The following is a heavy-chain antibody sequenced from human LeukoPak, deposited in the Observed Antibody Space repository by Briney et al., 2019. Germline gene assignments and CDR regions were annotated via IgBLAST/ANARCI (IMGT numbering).Heavy chain of an antibody. V-gene: IGHV3-15*01. Sequence: GGSLRLSCVVSGFSFNNAWVGWVRQAPGKGLEWVGRIKAKTDGGTADYAAPVKGRFTISRDDSKNTVFLQMDSLKIDDTAVYFCSTGGGTNDFWGQGALVTVSS. CDR1: GFSFNNAW. D-gene: IGHD1-1*01. J-gene: IGHJ4*02. CDR2: IKAKTDGGTA. CDR3: STGGGTNDF.